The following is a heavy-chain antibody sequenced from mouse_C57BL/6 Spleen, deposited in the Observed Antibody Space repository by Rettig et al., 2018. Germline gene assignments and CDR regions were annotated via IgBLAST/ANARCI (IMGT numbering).Heavy chain of an antibody. J-gene: IGHJ1*03. V-gene: IGHV6-6*01. CDR1: GFTFSDAW. Sequence: SGFTFSDAWMDWVRQSPEKGLEWVAEIRNKANNHATYYAESVKGRFTISRDDSKSSVYLQMNSLRAEDTGIYYCTCPSWDDWYFDVWGTGTTVTVSS. CDR2: IRNKANNHAT. D-gene: IGHD4-1*01. CDR3: TCPSWDDWYFDV.